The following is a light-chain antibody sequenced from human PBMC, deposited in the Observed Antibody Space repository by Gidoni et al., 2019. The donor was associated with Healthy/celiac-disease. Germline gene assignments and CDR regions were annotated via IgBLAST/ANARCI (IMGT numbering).Light chain of an antibody. CDR1: SSDVGGYNY. J-gene: IGLJ2*01. CDR3: SSDTSSSTVV. CDR2: DVS. Sequence: QSPLTQPSSVSGSLGQSITIACTGTSSDVGGYNYASWYQQHPGKAPKLMIYDVSNRPSGVSKRFSGSKSGNTASLTISGLQAEDEADYYCSSDTSSSTVVFGGGTKLTVL. V-gene: IGLV2-14*01.